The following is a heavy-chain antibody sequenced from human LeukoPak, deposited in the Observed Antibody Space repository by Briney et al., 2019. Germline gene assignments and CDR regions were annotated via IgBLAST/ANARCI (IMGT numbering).Heavy chain of an antibody. CDR3: AKGSRRVVRGVIIIGVRAFDI. CDR1: GFTFSSYA. CDR2: ISGSGGST. D-gene: IGHD3-10*01. V-gene: IGHV3-23*01. J-gene: IGHJ3*02. Sequence: HPGGSLSLSCAASGFTFSSYAMSWVRQAPGKGLEWVSAISGSGGSTYYADSVKGRFTISRDNSKNTLYLQMNSLRAEDTAVYYCAKGSRRVVRGVIIIGVRAFDIWGQGTMVTVSS.